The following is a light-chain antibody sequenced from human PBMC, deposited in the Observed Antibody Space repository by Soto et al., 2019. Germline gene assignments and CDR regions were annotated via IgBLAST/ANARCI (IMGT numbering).Light chain of an antibody. CDR2: GAS. V-gene: IGKV3-20*01. CDR1: QSVSTSY. Sequence: DIVLTQSPGTLSLSPGDRATLSCRASQSVSTSYLAWYQQKTGQAPRLLIYGASSRATGIPDRFSGSGSGTDFTLTISRLEPEDFAVYYCQLYGSSPWTFGQGTKVEIK. J-gene: IGKJ1*01. CDR3: QLYGSSPWT.